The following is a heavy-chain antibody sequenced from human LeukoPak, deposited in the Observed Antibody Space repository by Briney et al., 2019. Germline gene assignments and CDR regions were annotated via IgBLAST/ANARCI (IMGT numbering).Heavy chain of an antibody. J-gene: IGHJ4*02. CDR1: GFTFSSYS. V-gene: IGHV3-21*01. D-gene: IGHD3-9*01. CDR3: AREYYDILTGYYTDPYYFVY. Sequence: PGGSLRLSCAASGFTFSSYSMNWVRQAPGKGLEWVSSISSSSSYIYYADSVKGRFTISRDNAKNSLYLQMNSLRAEDTAVYYCAREYYDILTGYYTDPYYFVYWGQGTLVTVSS. CDR2: ISSSSSYI.